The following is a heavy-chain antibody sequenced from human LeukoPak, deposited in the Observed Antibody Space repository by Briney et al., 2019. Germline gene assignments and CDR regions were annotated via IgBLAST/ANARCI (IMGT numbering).Heavy chain of an antibody. CDR2: INPSGGST. D-gene: IGHD5-24*01. V-gene: IGHV1-46*01. Sequence: ASVKVSCKASGYTFTSYYMHWVRQAPGQGLEWMGIINPSGGSTSYAQKFQGRVTMTRDTSTSTVYMELSSLRSEDTAVYYCARGRQRWLQPNWFDPWGQGTLVTVSS. CDR3: ARGRQRWLQPNWFDP. J-gene: IGHJ5*02. CDR1: GYTFTSYY.